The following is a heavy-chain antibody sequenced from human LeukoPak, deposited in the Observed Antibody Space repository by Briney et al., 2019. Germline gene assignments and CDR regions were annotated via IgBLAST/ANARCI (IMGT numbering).Heavy chain of an antibody. J-gene: IGHJ5*02. V-gene: IGHV1-8*01. CDR3: AVGDVFASNGYYYVWFDP. CDR1: GHILPRSD. D-gene: IGHD3-22*01. CDR2: INPNSGHT. Sequence: ASVKVSCKTSGHILPRSDINWVRQASGQGPEWMGWINPNSGHTDFAQKFRGRVTMTRNASINTVYMELSSLTSEDTAIYFCAVGDVFASNGYYYVWFDPWGQGTLVTVSS.